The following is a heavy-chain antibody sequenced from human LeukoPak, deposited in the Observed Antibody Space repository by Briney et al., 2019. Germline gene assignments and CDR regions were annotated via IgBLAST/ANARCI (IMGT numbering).Heavy chain of an antibody. Sequence: GESLKISCKGSGYSFTSYWIGWVRQMPGKGLEWMGIIYPGDSDTRYSPSFQGQVTISADKSISTAYLQWSSLKASDTAMYYCARLIYYDSSGYTNLDYWCQGTLVTVSS. CDR2: IYPGDSDT. D-gene: IGHD3-22*01. CDR1: GYSFTSYW. V-gene: IGHV5-51*01. J-gene: IGHJ4*02. CDR3: ARLIYYDSSGYTNLDY.